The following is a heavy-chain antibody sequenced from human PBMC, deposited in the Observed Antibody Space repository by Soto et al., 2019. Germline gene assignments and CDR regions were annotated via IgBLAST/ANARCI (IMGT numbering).Heavy chain of an antibody. CDR2: ISYDGSNK. D-gene: IGHD2-15*01. J-gene: IGHJ4*02. CDR3: AKGIHIVVVSAFDY. CDR1: GFTFSSYG. V-gene: IGHV3-30*18. Sequence: QVQLVESGGGVVQPGRSLRLSCAASGFTFSSYGMHWVRQAPGKGLEWVAVISYDGSNKYYADSVKGRFTTSRDNSKNTLYLQMNSLRAEDTAVYYCAKGIHIVVVSAFDYWGQGTLVTVSS.